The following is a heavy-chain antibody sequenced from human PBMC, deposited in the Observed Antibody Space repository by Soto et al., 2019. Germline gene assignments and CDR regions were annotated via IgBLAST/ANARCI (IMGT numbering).Heavy chain of an antibody. CDR2: IYHSGST. V-gene: IGHV4-38-2*02. CDR1: GYSISSGYY. CDR3: ARDFSSSFEENWFDP. J-gene: IGHJ5*02. D-gene: IGHD6-6*01. Sequence: SETLSLTCAVSGYSISSGYYWGWIRQPPGKGLEWIGSIYHSGSTYYNPSLKSRVTISVDTSKNQFSLKLSSVTAADTAVYYCARDFSSSFEENWFDPWGQGTLVTVSS.